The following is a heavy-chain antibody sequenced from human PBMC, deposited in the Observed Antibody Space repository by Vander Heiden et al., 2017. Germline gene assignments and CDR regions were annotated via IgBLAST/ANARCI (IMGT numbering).Heavy chain of an antibody. CDR3: ARDRGVPTVTTRFDY. Sequence: QVQLVQSGAEVKKPGSSVQVSCKASGGPFRSYAISWVRQAPGQGLEWMGGIIPIFGTANYAQKFQGRVTITADESTSTAYMELSSLRSEDTAVYYCARDRGVPTVTTRFDYWSQGTLVTVSS. CDR2: IIPIFGTA. D-gene: IGHD4-17*01. V-gene: IGHV1-69*01. J-gene: IGHJ4*02. CDR1: GGPFRSYA.